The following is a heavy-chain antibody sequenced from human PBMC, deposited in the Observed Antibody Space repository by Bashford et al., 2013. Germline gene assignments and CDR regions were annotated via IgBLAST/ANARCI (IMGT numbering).Heavy chain of an antibody. D-gene: IGHD5-18*01. CDR2: ITSSGGSA. V-gene: IGHV3-23*01. CDR3: AKDSRGYSYGLAQGVILDD. J-gene: IGHJ4*02. Sequence: GGSLRLSCAASGFTFSSYAMSWVRQAPGKGLELVSTITSSGGSAYHADSVKGRFTISRDNSKNTLYLQMNSLRAEDTAVYYCAKDSRGYSYGLAQGVILDDWGQGTSGHRLL. CDR1: GFTFSSYA.